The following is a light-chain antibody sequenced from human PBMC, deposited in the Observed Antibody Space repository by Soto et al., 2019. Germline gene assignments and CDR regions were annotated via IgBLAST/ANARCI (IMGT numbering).Light chain of an antibody. Sequence: QSALTQPPSASGSPGQSVTISCTGTSSDVGGYNFVSWYQQYPGKVPKLLVYEVNKRPSGVPDRFSGSQSGNTASLTVSGLQAEDEAVYYCTSYAGGNNVFGTGTKVTLL. CDR1: SSDVGGYNF. J-gene: IGLJ1*01. CDR3: TSYAGGNNV. V-gene: IGLV2-8*01. CDR2: EVN.